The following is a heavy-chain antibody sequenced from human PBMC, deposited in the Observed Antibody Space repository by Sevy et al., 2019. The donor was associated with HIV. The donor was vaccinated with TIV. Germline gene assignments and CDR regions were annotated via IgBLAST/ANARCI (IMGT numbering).Heavy chain of an antibody. Sequence: GGSLRLSCAASGFTFSSYAMHWVRQAPGKGLEWVAVISYDGSNKYYADSVKGRFTISRDNSKNTLYLQMNSLRGEDTAVYYCARDHVVVVAATFRYYYYGMDVWGQGTTVTVSS. D-gene: IGHD2-15*01. J-gene: IGHJ6*02. CDR1: GFTFSSYA. CDR2: ISYDGSNK. CDR3: ARDHVVVVAATFRYYYYGMDV. V-gene: IGHV3-30-3*01.